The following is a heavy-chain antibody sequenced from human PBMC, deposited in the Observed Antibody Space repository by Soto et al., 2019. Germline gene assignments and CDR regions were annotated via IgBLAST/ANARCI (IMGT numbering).Heavy chain of an antibody. CDR2: IIPVFGPA. CDR1: GVTLKNSA. D-gene: IGHD6-13*01. J-gene: IGHJ4*02. V-gene: IGHV1-69*13. CDR3: GRGGSWAKVDS. Sequence: GDSVKVSCKASGVTLKNSALSWVRQAPGQGLEWMGGIIPVFGPALYAQKFQGRVTITADESTNTAFLDVSSLRSEDTAVYYCGRGGSWAKVDSWGPGTLVTVS.